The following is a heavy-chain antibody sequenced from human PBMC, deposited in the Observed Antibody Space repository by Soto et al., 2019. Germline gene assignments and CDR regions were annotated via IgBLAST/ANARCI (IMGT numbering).Heavy chain of an antibody. CDR3: ASSNIAAAGFYYYGMDV. CDR2: IYYSGST. J-gene: IGHJ6*02. Sequence: LETLSLTCTVSGCSISSYYWSWIRQPPGKGLEWIGYIYYSGSTNYNPSLKSRVTISVDTSKNQFSLNLSSVTAADTAVYYCASSNIAAAGFYYYGMDVWGRGTTVTVSS. CDR1: GCSISSYY. V-gene: IGHV4-59*01. D-gene: IGHD6-13*01.